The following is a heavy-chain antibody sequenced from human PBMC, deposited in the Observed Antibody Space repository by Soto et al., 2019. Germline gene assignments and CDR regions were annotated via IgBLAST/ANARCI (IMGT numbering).Heavy chain of an antibody. CDR3: ARSRSGGYDL. V-gene: IGHV3-7*01. CDR1: ELTLSTYW. CDR2: IRQDGSDK. D-gene: IGHD3-22*01. J-gene: IGHJ3*01. Sequence: LGGSLRLSCAASELTLSTYWMSWVRQAPGKGLEWVANIRQDGSDKYYVDSVKGRFTISRDNAKNSLYLQMNSLRAEDTAMYYCARSRSGGYDLWGQGTMVTVSS.